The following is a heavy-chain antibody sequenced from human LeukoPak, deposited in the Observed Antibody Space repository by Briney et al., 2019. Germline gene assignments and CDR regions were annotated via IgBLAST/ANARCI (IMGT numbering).Heavy chain of an antibody. CDR3: ARDPAPSPFFYYYGSGSYYNGKFDY. V-gene: IGHV3-7*01. CDR1: GFTFSSYW. CDR2: IKQDGSEK. J-gene: IGHJ4*02. D-gene: IGHD3-10*01. Sequence: PGGSLRLSCAASGFTFSSYWMSWVRQAPGKGLEWVANIKQDGSEKYYVDSVKGRFTISRDNAKNSLYLQMNSLRAEDTAVYYCARDPAPSPFFYYYGSGSYYNGKFDYWGQGTLVTVSS.